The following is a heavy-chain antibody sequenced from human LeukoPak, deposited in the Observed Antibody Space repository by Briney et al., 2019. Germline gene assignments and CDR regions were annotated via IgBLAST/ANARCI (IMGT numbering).Heavy chain of an antibody. CDR3: ARIRYYYDSSGYYLDY. D-gene: IGHD3-22*01. V-gene: IGHV1-2*06. CDR1: GYTFTGYY. J-gene: IGHJ4*02. Sequence: ASVKVSCKASGYTFTGYYMHLVRQAPGQGLEWMGRINPNSGGTNYAQKFQGRVTMTRDTSISTAYMELSRLRSDDTAVYYCARIRYYYDSSGYYLDYWGQGTLLTVSS. CDR2: INPNSGGT.